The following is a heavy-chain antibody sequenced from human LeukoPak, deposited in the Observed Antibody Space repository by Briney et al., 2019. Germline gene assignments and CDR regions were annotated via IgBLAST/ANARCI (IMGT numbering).Heavy chain of an antibody. CDR2: VDGGGGGT. Sequence: PGGSLRLSCAASGFTLSSYAMTWSRQPPGRGREWFSSVDGGGGGTYYADSVKGRFTISRDNSKDTLYLQMNGLRAEDTAVYFCAKQSAGSAAWYSLHYDFWGQGTLVTVSS. CDR1: GFTLSSYA. CDR3: AKQSAGSAAWYSLHYDF. J-gene: IGHJ4*02. V-gene: IGHV3-23*01. D-gene: IGHD6-13*01.